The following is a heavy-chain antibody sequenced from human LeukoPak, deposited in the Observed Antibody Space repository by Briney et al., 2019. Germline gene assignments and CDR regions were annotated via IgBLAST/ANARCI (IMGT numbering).Heavy chain of an antibody. J-gene: IGHJ4*02. D-gene: IGHD6-19*01. CDR2: ISSSSSYI. CDR3: ALDSSGLFDY. Sequence: GGSLRLSCAASGFTFRSYSMNWVRQAPGKGLEWVSSISSSSSYIYYADSVKGRFTISRDNAKNSLYLQMNSLRAEDTAVYYCALDSSGLFDYWGQGTLVTVSS. CDR1: GFTFRSYS. V-gene: IGHV3-21*01.